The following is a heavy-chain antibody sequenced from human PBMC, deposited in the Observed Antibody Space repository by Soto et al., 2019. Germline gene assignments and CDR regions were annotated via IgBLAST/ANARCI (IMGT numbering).Heavy chain of an antibody. D-gene: IGHD2-21*02. CDR2: ISAYNGNT. CDR1: GYTFTSYG. J-gene: IGHJ5*02. Sequence: ASVKVSCKASGYTFTSYGSSWVRQAPGQGLEWMGWISAYNGNTNYAQKLQGRVTMTTDTSTSTAYMELRSLRSDDTAVYYCARAYCGGDCYPVPNHDNWFDPWGQGTQVTSPQ. V-gene: IGHV1-18*01. CDR3: ARAYCGGDCYPVPNHDNWFDP.